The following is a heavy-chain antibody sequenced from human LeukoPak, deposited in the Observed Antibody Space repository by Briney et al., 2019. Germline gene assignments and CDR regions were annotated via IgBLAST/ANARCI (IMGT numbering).Heavy chain of an antibody. CDR3: AKELGPKESWYYYYGMDV. Sequence: SVKVSCKASGGTFSSYAISWVRQAPGQGLEWMGRIIPILGIANYAQKFQGRVTITADKSTSTAYMELSSLRSEDTAVYYCAKELGPKESWYYYYGMDVWGQGTTSPSP. V-gene: IGHV1-69*04. CDR2: IIPILGIA. D-gene: IGHD7-27*01. J-gene: IGHJ6*02. CDR1: GGTFSSYA.